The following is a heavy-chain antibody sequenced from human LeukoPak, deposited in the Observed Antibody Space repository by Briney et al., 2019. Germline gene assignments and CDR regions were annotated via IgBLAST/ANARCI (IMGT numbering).Heavy chain of an antibody. V-gene: IGHV1-18*01. CDR2: ISAYNGNT. J-gene: IGHJ6*02. CDR3: ARDPIAVAGADPYYYYGMDV. CDR1: GYTFISYG. D-gene: IGHD6-19*01. Sequence: ASVKVSCKASGYTFISYGISWVRQAPGQGLEWMGWISAYNGNTNYAQKLQGRVTMTTDTSTSTAYMELRSLRSDDTAVYYCARDPIAVAGADPYYYYGMDVWGQGTTVTVSS.